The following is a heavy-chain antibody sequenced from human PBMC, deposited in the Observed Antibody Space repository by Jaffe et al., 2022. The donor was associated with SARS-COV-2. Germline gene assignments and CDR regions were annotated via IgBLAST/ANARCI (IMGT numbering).Heavy chain of an antibody. CDR2: IYSGGST. CDR1: GFTVSSNY. Sequence: EVQLVESGGGLIQPGGSLRLSCAASGFTVSSNYMSWVRQAPGKGLEWVSVIYSGGSTYYADSVKGRFTISRDNSKNTLYLQMNSLRAEDTAVYYCARDFVESSSWEGQFDYWGQGTLVTVSS. J-gene: IGHJ4*02. D-gene: IGHD6-13*01. CDR3: ARDFVESSSWEGQFDY. V-gene: IGHV3-53*01.